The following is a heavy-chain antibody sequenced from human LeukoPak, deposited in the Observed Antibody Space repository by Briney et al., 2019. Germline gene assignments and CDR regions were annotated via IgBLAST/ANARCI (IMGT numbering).Heavy chain of an antibody. CDR1: GGSISSSSYY. V-gene: IGHV4-39*01. D-gene: IGHD3-3*01. Sequence: PSETLSLTCTVSGGSISSSSYYWGWIRQPPGKGLEWIGSIYYSGSTYYNPSLKSRVTISVDTSKNQFSLKLSSVTAADTAVYYCARAVYDFWSGYYTGFAFDIWGQGTMVTVSS. CDR2: IYYSGST. CDR3: ARAVYDFWSGYYTGFAFDI. J-gene: IGHJ3*02.